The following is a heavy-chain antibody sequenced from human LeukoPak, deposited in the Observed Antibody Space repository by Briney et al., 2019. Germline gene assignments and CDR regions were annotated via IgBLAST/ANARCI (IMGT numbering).Heavy chain of an antibody. Sequence: SETLSLTCTVSGGSISSYYWSWIRQPPGKGLEWIGYIYYSGSTNYNPSLKSRVTISVDTSKNQFSLKLSSVTAADTAVYYCARALYANYFDYWGQGTLVTVST. J-gene: IGHJ4*02. V-gene: IGHV4-59*01. CDR3: ARALYANYFDY. D-gene: IGHD3-3*01. CDR1: GGSISSYY. CDR2: IYYSGST.